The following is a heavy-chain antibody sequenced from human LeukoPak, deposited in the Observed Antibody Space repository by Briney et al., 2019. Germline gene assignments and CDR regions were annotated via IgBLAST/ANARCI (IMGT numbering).Heavy chain of an antibody. CDR2: ISYDGSNK. Sequence: GGSLRLSCAASGFTLSSYGMHWVRQAPGKGLEWVAVISYDGSNKYYADSVKGRFTISRDNSKNTLYLQMNSLRAEDTAVYYCAKGRGGGSKYYFDYWGQGTLVTVSS. V-gene: IGHV3-30*18. D-gene: IGHD2-15*01. CDR1: GFTLSSYG. CDR3: AKGRGGGSKYYFDY. J-gene: IGHJ4*02.